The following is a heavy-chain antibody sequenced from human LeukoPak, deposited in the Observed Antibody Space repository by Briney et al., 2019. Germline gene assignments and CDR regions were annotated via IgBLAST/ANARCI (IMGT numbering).Heavy chain of an antibody. D-gene: IGHD5-12*01. CDR2: ISGSGGST. Sequence: GGSLRLSCAASGFTFSSYAMSWVRQAPGKGLEWVSAISGSGGSTYYADSVKGRFTISRDNAKNSLYLQMNSLRAEDTAVYYCARDGGYSGYDFDYWGQGTLVTVSS. V-gene: IGHV3-23*01. J-gene: IGHJ4*02. CDR1: GFTFSSYA. CDR3: ARDGGYSGYDFDY.